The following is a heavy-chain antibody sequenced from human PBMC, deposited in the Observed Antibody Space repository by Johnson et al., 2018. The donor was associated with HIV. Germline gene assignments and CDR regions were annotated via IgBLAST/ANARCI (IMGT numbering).Heavy chain of an antibody. J-gene: IGHJ3*02. CDR3: AILGWGAFDI. CDR2: IWYDGSNK. Sequence: QVQLVESGGGVVQPGRPLRLSCAASGFTFSSYGIHWVRQAPGKVLEWVAVIWYDGSNKYYANSVKGRFTVSRDNSKNTLYLQMDSLRAEDTAVYYCAILGWGAFDIWGQGTMVTVSS. CDR1: GFTFSSYG. V-gene: IGHV3-33*01. D-gene: IGHD2-21*01.